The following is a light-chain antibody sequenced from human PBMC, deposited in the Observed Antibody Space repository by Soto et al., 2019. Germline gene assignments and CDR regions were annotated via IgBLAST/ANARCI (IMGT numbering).Light chain of an antibody. V-gene: IGKV3-15*01. CDR1: QSISNK. CDR2: DTS. J-gene: IGKJ1*01. CDR3: QQYNSWLWT. Sequence: ETVMTQSPATLSVSPGERATLSCRASQSISNKLAWYQHKPGQAPRLLIYDTSTRVAGIPARFTGSGSGTEFTLIISSLQSEDSAVYYCQQYNSWLWTFGQGTKVDIK.